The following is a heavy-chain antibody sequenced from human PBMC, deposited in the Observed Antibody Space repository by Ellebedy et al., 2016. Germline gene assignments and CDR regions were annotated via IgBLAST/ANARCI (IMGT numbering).Heavy chain of an antibody. D-gene: IGHD1-26*01. V-gene: IGHV4-61*01. CDR3: ARQTVGATFDY. CDR2: IFYSGSS. Sequence: GSLRLXCTVSGGSVISGSHYWSWIRQPPGKGLEWIGHIFYSGSSDYNPSLKSRVTISVDTSKNQFSLKMSSVTAADTAVYYCARQTVGATFDYWGRGTLVTVSS. J-gene: IGHJ4*02. CDR1: GGSVISGSHY.